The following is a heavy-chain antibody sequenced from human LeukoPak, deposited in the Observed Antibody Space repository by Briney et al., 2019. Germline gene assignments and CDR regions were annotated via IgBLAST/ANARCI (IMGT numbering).Heavy chain of an antibody. D-gene: IGHD3-10*01. V-gene: IGHV3-48*03. CDR1: GFTFTNYE. Sequence: GGSLRLSCGGSGFTFTNYEINWVRQAPGKGLEWVSYISSRGSTIYYADSVKGRFTISRDNAKNSLYLQMNSLRAEDTAVYYCARLRGSGSPNYYYYGMDVWGKGTTVTVSS. CDR2: ISSRGSTI. J-gene: IGHJ6*04. CDR3: ARLRGSGSPNYYYYGMDV.